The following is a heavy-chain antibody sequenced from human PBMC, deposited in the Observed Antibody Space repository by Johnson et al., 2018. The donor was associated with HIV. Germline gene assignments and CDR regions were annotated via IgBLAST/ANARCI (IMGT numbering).Heavy chain of an antibody. CDR1: GFSFSRYG. J-gene: IGHJ3*02. V-gene: IGHV3-33*01. Sequence: QVQLVESGGGVVQPGTSLRLSCVASGFSFSRYGMHWVRQTPGKGLEWVAVIWYDGNNKYYADSVKGRFTISRDNPKNTLFLQRNSLRAEDTAVYYCAREAPIAARQGCAFDSWGQGTMVTVSS. D-gene: IGHD6-6*01. CDR2: IWYDGNNK. CDR3: AREAPIAARQGCAFDS.